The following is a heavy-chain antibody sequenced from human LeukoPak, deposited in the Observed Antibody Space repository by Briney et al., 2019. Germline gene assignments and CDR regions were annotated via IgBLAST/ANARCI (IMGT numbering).Heavy chain of an antibody. V-gene: IGHV4-39*07. Sequence: SSETLSLTCTVSGVSISSGGFYWSWVRQPPGKGLEWIGEIYHTGSTNYSPSLRSRVTMSIDKSNNQFSLNLNSVTAADTAVYYCAKSGDYLWDYWGQGTLVTVSS. CDR2: IYHTGST. CDR3: AKSGDYLWDY. CDR1: GVSISSGGFY. D-gene: IGHD3-16*01. J-gene: IGHJ4*02.